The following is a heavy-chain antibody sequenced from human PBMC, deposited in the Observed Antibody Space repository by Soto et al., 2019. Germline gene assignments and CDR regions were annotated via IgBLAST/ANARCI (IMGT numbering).Heavy chain of an antibody. J-gene: IGHJ6*02. D-gene: IGHD2-2*01. V-gene: IGHV4-30-4*01. CDR2: IYYDGRT. Sequence: KTSETLSLTCTVSGASISSGYWSWIRQSPGKGLEWIRYIYYDGRTHYNPSLKSRVIISIDTSKNQFSLKLSSVTAADTAVYYCARLHGYCISSSCHGHYAMDVWGQGTTVTVSS. CDR1: GASISSGY. CDR3: ARLHGYCISSSCHGHYAMDV.